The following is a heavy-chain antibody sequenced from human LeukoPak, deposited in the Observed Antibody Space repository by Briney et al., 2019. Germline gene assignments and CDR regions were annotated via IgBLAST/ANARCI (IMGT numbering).Heavy chain of an antibody. V-gene: IGHV4-59*02. CDR3: AREGGYFRPLDY. J-gene: IGHJ4*02. Sequence: SETLSLTCTVSGGSVSSCYWSWIRRPPGRGLEWIAYLSHSGSSDSNPSLTSRVTTLVDTSKNQFSLKLTSVTDADTAVYYCAREGGYFRPLDYSGQGTLVTVSS. CDR1: GGSVSSCY. CDR2: LSHSGSS. D-gene: IGHD3-22*01.